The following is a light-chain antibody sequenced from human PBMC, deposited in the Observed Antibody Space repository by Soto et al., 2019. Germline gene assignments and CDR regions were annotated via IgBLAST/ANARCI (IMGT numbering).Light chain of an antibody. J-gene: IGKJ1*01. Sequence: AIRMTQSPSSLSASTGDRVTITCRASQGISSYLAWYQQKPVKAPKLLIYAAYNLQSGVPSRFSGSGSGTDFTLTISCLQSEDFATYYCQQYYSYARTFGQGTKVDIK. CDR3: QQYYSYART. V-gene: IGKV1-8*01. CDR2: AAY. CDR1: QGISSY.